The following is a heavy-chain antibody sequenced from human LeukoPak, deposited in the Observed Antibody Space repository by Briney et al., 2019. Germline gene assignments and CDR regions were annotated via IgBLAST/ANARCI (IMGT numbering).Heavy chain of an antibody. V-gene: IGHV3-7*01. D-gene: IGHD2-8*01. Sequence: GGSLRLSCAASGFNFGSHSMTWVRQAPGKGLEWVANIKQDGSEKYYVDSVKGRFTISRDNAKNSLYLQMNSLRAEDTAVYYCARESDIVLMVYDYWGQGTLVTVSS. CDR2: IKQDGSEK. CDR3: ARESDIVLMVYDY. J-gene: IGHJ4*02. CDR1: GFNFGSHS.